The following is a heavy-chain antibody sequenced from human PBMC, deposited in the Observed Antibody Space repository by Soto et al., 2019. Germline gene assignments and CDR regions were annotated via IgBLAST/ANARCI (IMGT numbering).Heavy chain of an antibody. Sequence: QVQLVESGGGVVQPGRSLRLSCAASGFAFSSFGMHWVRQAPGKGLEWVALVGYDGRDKYYGDSVKGRFTISRDYSENTVYLQMDSLRVEDTAIYFCARYCSGGRCSEGGLDFWGQGTLVTVSS. CDR1: GFAFSSFG. J-gene: IGHJ4*02. CDR3: ARYCSGGRCSEGGLDF. CDR2: VGYDGRDK. D-gene: IGHD2-15*01. V-gene: IGHV3-33*01.